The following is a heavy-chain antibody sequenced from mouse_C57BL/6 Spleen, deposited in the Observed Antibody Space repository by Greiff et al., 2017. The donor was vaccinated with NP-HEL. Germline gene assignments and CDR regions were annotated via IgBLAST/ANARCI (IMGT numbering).Heavy chain of an antibody. D-gene: IGHD1-1*01. J-gene: IGHJ2*01. CDR1: GFSFSSYG. Sequence: EVHLVESGGELVKPGGSLKLSCAASGFSFSSYGMSWVRQTPDKRLEWVATISSGGSYTYYPDSVQGRVTISRDNAKNTLYLQMSSLKSQDTAMYYCARQDYGSSYVFDYWGQGTTLTVSS. CDR2: ISSGGSYT. CDR3: ARQDYGSSYVFDY. V-gene: IGHV5-6*01.